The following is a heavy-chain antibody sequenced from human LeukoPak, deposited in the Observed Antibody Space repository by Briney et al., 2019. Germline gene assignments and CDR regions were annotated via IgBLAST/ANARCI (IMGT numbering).Heavy chain of an antibody. V-gene: IGHV4-39*07. Sequence: SETLSLTCTVSGGSISSSSYYWGWIRQPPGTGLEWIGSIYYSGSTYYNPSLKSRVTISVDTSKNQFSLKLSSVTAADTAVYYCVKGRWLQFDYWGQGTLVTVSS. CDR1: GGSISSSSYY. CDR2: IYYSGST. CDR3: VKGRWLQFDY. D-gene: IGHD5-24*01. J-gene: IGHJ4*02.